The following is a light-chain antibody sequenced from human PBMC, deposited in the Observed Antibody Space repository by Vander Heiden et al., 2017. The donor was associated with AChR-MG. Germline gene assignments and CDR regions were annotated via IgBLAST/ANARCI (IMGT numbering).Light chain of an antibody. CDR2: DVS. Sequence: QSALPQPASVSGSPGQPITLSCTGTSSDVGGYNYVSWYQQHPGKAPKLMIYDVSKRPSGVSNRFSGSKSGNTASLTISGLQAEDEADYYCSSYTSSSTVVFGGGTKLTVL. J-gene: IGLJ2*01. CDR3: SSYTSSSTVV. V-gene: IGLV2-14*01. CDR1: SSDVGGYNY.